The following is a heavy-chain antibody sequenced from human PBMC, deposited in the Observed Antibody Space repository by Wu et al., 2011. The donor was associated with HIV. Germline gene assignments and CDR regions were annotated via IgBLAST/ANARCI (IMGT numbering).Heavy chain of an antibody. Sequence: QVQLVQSGAEVERPGASVKISCQASGYTFTDYYMHWVRQAPGQGLEWMGWIDPKSGATNYAQKFQVRVTMTRDTSISTVYMELHRLRSDDTAVYYCVRPGYYWYFDVVGRGSLVTVSS. CDR2: IDPKSGAT. J-gene: IGHJ2*01. CDR1: GYTFTDYY. D-gene: IGHD3-9*01. V-gene: IGHV1-2*02. CDR3: VRPGYYWYFDV.